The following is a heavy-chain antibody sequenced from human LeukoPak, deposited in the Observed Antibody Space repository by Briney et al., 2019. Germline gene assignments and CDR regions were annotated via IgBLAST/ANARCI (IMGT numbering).Heavy chain of an antibody. D-gene: IGHD6-19*01. V-gene: IGHV3-30-3*01. Sequence: PGRSLRLSCAASGFTFSSYAMHWVRQAPGKGLEWVAVISHDGSNKYYADSVKGRFTISRDNSKNTLYLQMNSLRAEDTAVYYCARESRYSSGWDFDYWGQGTLVTVSS. CDR3: ARESRYSSGWDFDY. CDR1: GFTFSSYA. J-gene: IGHJ4*02. CDR2: ISHDGSNK.